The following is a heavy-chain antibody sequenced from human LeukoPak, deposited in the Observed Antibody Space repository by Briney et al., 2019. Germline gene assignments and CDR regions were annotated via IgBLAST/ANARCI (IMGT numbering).Heavy chain of an antibody. CDR1: GYTFTSYY. J-gene: IGHJ6*03. CDR3: ARAPDSGYDYYYYYYMDV. D-gene: IGHD5-12*01. Sequence: ASVKVSCKASGYTFTSYYMHWVRQAPGQGLEWMGIINPGGGSTSYAQKFQGRVTMTRDTSTSTVYMELSSLRSEDTAVYYCARAPDSGYDYYYYYYMDVWGKGTTVTISS. V-gene: IGHV1-46*01. CDR2: INPGGGST.